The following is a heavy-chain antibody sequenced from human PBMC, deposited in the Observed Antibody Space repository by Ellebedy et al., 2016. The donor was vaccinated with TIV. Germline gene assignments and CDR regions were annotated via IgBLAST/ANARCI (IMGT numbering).Heavy chain of an antibody. V-gene: IGHV1-8*01. J-gene: IGHJ4*02. CDR1: RYTFTSYD. CDR3: ARAPYASGYYFDY. D-gene: IGHD4-17*01. Sequence: ASVKVSXKASRYTFTSYDINWVRQATGQGLEWMGWMNPNSGNTGYAQKFQGRVTMTRDTSITTAYMELSSLRSEDTAVYYCARAPYASGYYFDYWGQGTLVTVSS. CDR2: MNPNSGNT.